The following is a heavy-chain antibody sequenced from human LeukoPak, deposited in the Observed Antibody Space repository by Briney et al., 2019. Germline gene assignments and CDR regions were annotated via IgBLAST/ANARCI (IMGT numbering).Heavy chain of an antibody. J-gene: IGHJ6*02. CDR2: LKSDGRST. V-gene: IGHV3-74*01. CDR1: GFTFSSHW. CDR3: AKDLGGYYYGSGC. Sequence: PGGSLRLSCAASGFTFSSHWMHWVRQAPGKGLVWVSRLKSDGRSTSYADSVKGRFTISRDNAKNTLYLQMNSLRAEDTAVYYCAKDLGGYYYGSGCWGQGTTVTVSS. D-gene: IGHD3-10*01.